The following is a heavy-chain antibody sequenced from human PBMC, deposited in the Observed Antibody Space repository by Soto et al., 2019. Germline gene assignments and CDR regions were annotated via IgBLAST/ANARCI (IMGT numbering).Heavy chain of an antibody. CDR1: GGSFSGYY. Sequence: SETLSLTCAVYGGSFSGYYWSWIRQPPGKGLEWIGEINHSGSTNYNPSLKSRVTISVDTSKNQFSLKLSSVTAADTAVYYCARVSVFGYFDYWGQGTLVTVSS. CDR2: INHSGST. J-gene: IGHJ4*02. CDR3: ARVSVFGYFDY. D-gene: IGHD1-20*01. V-gene: IGHV4-34*01.